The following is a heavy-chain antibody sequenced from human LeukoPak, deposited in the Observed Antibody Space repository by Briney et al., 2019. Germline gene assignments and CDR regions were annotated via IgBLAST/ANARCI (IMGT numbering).Heavy chain of an antibody. CDR2: IYYSGSP. J-gene: IGHJ4*02. D-gene: IGHD4-23*01. Sequence: PSETLSLTCTVSGGSVSSGNYYWSWIRQPPGKGLEWIGYIYYSGSPNYNPSLKSRVTISVVTSKNQFSLKLSSVTAADTAVDYCARKGTRWDYWGQGTLVTVSS. CDR3: ARKGTRWDY. CDR1: GGSVSSGNYY. V-gene: IGHV4-61*01.